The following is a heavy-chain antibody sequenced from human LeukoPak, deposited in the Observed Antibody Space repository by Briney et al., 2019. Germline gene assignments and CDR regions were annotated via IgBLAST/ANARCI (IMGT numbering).Heavy chain of an antibody. J-gene: IGHJ4*02. CDR3: ARDGTSTDDY. Sequence: ASVRVSCKTSGYTFSNFGINWVXQAPGQGLEWMGWISGNNDNPNYGQKFQGRFAVTTDSSTTTAYMELRNLTFDDTAVYYCARDGTSTDDYWGQGTLVTVSS. CDR2: ISGNNDNP. V-gene: IGHV1-18*01. CDR1: GYTFSNFG. D-gene: IGHD2-2*01.